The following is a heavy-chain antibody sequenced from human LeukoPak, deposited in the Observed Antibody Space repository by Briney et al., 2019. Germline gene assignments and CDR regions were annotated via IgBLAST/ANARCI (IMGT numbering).Heavy chain of an antibody. CDR2: ISESGSNT. Sequence: GGSLRLSCAASGFTFSIHAMSWVRQAPGKGLEWVSGISESGSNTYYADSVRGRFTISRDNSRNTMYLQMNSLRVEDAAVYYCAKAPVTSCRGAFCYPFDSWGQGTLVTVSS. V-gene: IGHV3-23*01. CDR3: AKAPVTSCRGAFCYPFDS. D-gene: IGHD2-15*01. J-gene: IGHJ4*02. CDR1: GFTFSIHA.